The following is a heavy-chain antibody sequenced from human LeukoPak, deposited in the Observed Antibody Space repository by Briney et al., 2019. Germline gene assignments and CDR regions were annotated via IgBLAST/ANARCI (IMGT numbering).Heavy chain of an antibody. CDR1: GFTFSSHA. V-gene: IGHV3-30-3*01. J-gene: IGHJ4*02. CDR3: ARDAPLTLRYFDY. Sequence: GGSLRLSCAASGFTFSSHAMHWVRQAPGKGLEWVAVISFDGSNKYYADSVKGRFTISRDNSKNTLYLQMNSLRAEDTASYYCARDAPLTLRYFDYWGQGTLVTVSS. D-gene: IGHD1-14*01. CDR2: ISFDGSNK.